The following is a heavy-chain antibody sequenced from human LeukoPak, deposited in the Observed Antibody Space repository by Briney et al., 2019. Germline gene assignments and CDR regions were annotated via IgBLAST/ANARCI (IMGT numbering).Heavy chain of an antibody. D-gene: IGHD3-16*01. CDR1: GFTFIGNW. Sequence: GGSLRLSCAASGFTFIGNWMSWDRQAPGKGLEWVANIRQDGNEKSSVDSVKGRFTISRDNAENSVYLQMNSLRAEDTAVYYCAREGVGGMDVWGKGTTVTVSS. CDR3: AREGVGGMDV. CDR2: IRQDGNEK. V-gene: IGHV3-7*01. J-gene: IGHJ6*03.